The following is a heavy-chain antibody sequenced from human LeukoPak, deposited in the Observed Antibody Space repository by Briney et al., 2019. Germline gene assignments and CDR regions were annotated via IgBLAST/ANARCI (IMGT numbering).Heavy chain of an antibody. D-gene: IGHD6-19*01. Sequence: SETLSLTCTVSGGSISSYYWSWIRQPPGKGLEWIGYIYYSGSTNYNPSLKSRVTISVDKSKNQFSLKLSSVTAADTAVYYCARVRGSPVALDIWGQGTMVTVSS. V-gene: IGHV4-59*12. CDR2: IYYSGST. J-gene: IGHJ3*02. CDR1: GGSISSYY. CDR3: ARVRGSPVALDI.